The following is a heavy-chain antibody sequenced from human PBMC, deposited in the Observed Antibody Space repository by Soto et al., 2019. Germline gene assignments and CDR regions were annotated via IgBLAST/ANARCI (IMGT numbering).Heavy chain of an antibody. CDR2: IYYSGST. J-gene: IGHJ4*02. V-gene: IGHV4-59*01. Sequence: SETLSLTCTVSGGSISSYDGSWIRQPPGKGLEWIGYIYYSGSTNYNPSLKSRVTISVDTSKNQFSLKLSSVTAADTAVYYCARVSGDVDYWGQGTLVTVSS. D-gene: IGHD2-21*02. CDR1: GGSISSYD. CDR3: ARVSGDVDY.